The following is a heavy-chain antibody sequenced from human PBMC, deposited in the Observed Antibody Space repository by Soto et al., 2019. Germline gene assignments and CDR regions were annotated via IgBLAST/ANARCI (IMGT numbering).Heavy chain of an antibody. Sequence: SETLSLTCPVSGGSISSGGYYWNWLRQHPGKGREWIGFTYYSENTNYNPSLNSRITISADTSKNQFSLKLSAVTAADTSVYYCARLSSSGWPFDSWGQGTLVTVSS. D-gene: IGHD6-19*01. CDR3: ARLSSSGWPFDS. V-gene: IGHV4-31*03. CDR2: TYYSENT. CDR1: GGSISSGGYY. J-gene: IGHJ4*02.